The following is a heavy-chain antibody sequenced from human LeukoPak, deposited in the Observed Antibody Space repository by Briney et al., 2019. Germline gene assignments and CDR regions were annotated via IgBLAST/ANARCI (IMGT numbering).Heavy chain of an antibody. CDR3: TKSHGYTSGWYGGY. CDR1: GFTFSSYA. CDR2: ISGSGGST. Sequence: GGSLRLSCAASGFTFSSYAMNWVRQAPGKGLEWVSGISGSGGSTYYADSVKGRFTISRDNSKNTLYLQMNSLRAEDAAVYYCTKSHGYTSGWYGGYWGQGTLVTVSS. D-gene: IGHD6-19*01. V-gene: IGHV3-23*01. J-gene: IGHJ4*02.